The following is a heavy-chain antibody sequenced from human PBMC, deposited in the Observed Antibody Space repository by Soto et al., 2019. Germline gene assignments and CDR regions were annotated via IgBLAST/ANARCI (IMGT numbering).Heavy chain of an antibody. D-gene: IGHD2-15*01. V-gene: IGHV1-58*01. CDR2: IVVGNGNT. CDR1: GFTFSSYA. CDR3: AGRYCSGGSCYYYYGMDV. Sequence: SVKVSCKASGFTFSSYAVQWVRQARGQRLEWIGWIVVGNGNTNYAQKFQERVTITRDMSTRTAYMELSSLRSEDTAVYYCAGRYCSGGSCYYYYGMDVWGRGTTVTVSS. J-gene: IGHJ6*02.